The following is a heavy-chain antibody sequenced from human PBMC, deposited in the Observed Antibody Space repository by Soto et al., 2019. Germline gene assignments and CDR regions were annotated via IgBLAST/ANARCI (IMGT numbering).Heavy chain of an antibody. CDR1: GFTFSSYA. CDR3: AKDLALSLVPAATIYYYYGMDV. V-gene: IGHV3-23*01. CDR2: ISGSGGST. J-gene: IGHJ6*02. Sequence: GGSLRLSCAASGFTFSSYAMSWVRQAPGKGLEWVSAISGSGGSTYYADSVKGRFTISRDNSKNTLYLQMNSLRAEDTAVYYCAKDLALSLVPAATIYYYYGMDVWGQGTTVTVSS. D-gene: IGHD2-2*01.